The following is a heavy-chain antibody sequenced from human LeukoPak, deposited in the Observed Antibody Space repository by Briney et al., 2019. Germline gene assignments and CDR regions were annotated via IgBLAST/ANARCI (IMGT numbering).Heavy chain of an antibody. Sequence: GGSLRLSCAASGFTFNSYWMSWVRQAPGKGLEWVSYISSSGSTIYYADSVKGRFTISRDNAKNSLYLQMNSLRAEDTAVYYCAELGITMIGGVWGKGTTVTISS. CDR2: ISSSGSTI. D-gene: IGHD3-10*02. J-gene: IGHJ6*04. V-gene: IGHV3-48*04. CDR1: GFTFNSYW. CDR3: AELGITMIGGV.